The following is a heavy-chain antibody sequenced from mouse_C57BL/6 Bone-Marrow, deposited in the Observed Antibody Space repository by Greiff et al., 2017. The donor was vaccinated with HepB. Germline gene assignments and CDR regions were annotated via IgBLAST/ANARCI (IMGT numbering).Heavy chain of an antibody. CDR1: GYTFTSYW. J-gene: IGHJ4*01. V-gene: IGHV1-59*01. Sequence: VQLQQSGAELVRPGTSVKLSCKASGYTFTSYWMHWVKQRPGQGLEWIGGIDPSDSYTNYNQKFKGKATLTVDTSSSTAYMQLSSLTSEDSAVYYCARKEVYDGYPYAMDYWGQGTSVTVSS. D-gene: IGHD2-3*01. CDR2: IDPSDSYT. CDR3: ARKEVYDGYPYAMDY.